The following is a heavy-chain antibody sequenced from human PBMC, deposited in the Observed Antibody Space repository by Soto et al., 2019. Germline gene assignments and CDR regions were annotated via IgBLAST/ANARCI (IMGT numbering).Heavy chain of an antibody. Sequence: QVQLVQSGAAVKRPGSSVKVSCESSGDTFNSYVISWVRQAPGQGLEWMGGIIPILAVTHYAQKFQGRVTISALSSTGTAYMELTNLGFEDTALYYCARESLGAKGADHWGQGTLVTVSS. CDR2: IIPILAVT. D-gene: IGHD3-16*01. CDR3: ARESLGAKGADH. V-gene: IGHV1-69*09. J-gene: IGHJ4*02. CDR1: GDTFNSYV.